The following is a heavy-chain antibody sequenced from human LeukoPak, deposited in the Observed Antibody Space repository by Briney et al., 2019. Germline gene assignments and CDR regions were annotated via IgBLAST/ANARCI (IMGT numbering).Heavy chain of an antibody. V-gene: IGHV4-59*01. Sequence: SETLSLTCTVSGGSISSYYWSWIRQPPGKGLEWIGYIYYSGSTNYNPSLKSRVTISVDTSKNQFSLKLSSVTAADTAVYYCARAGDYYDSSGYYNVLDYWGQGTLVTVSS. J-gene: IGHJ4*02. CDR3: ARAGDYYDSSGYYNVLDY. CDR1: GGSISSYY. D-gene: IGHD3-22*01. CDR2: IYYSGST.